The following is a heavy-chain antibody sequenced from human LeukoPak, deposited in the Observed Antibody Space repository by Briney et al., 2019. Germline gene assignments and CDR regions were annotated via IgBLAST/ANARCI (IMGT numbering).Heavy chain of an antibody. V-gene: IGHV1-24*01. J-gene: IGHJ5*02. CDR3: ARSSGTQGWFDP. CDR1: GYTLTELS. CDR2: FDPEDGET. D-gene: IGHD3-10*01. Sequence: ASVKVSCKVSGYTLTELSMHWVRQAPGKGLEWMGGFDPEDGETIYAQKFQGRVTMTEDTSTDTAYMELSSLRSEDTAVYYCARSSGTQGWFDPWGQGTLVTVSS.